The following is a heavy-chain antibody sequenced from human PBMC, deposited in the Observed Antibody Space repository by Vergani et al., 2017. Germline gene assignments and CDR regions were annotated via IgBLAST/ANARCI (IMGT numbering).Heavy chain of an antibody. V-gene: IGHV1-69*12. J-gene: IGHJ1*01. Sequence: QVQLVQSGAEVKKPGSSVKVSCKASGGTFSSYAISWVRQAPGQGLEWMGGIIPIFGTANYAQKFQGRVTITADESTSTAYMELSSLRSEDTAVYYCAGMGDPGFTPKYPFQHWGQGRLVTVSS. CDR2: IIPIFGTA. CDR3: AGMGDPGFTPKYPFQH. CDR1: GGTFSSYA. D-gene: IGHD3-16*01.